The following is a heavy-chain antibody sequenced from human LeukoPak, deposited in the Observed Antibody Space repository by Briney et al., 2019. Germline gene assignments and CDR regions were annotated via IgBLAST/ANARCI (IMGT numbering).Heavy chain of an antibody. V-gene: IGHV3-7*01. CDR2: IKQDGSEK. CDR3: ARARYCSGTSCYFDY. Sequence: GGSLRLSCAASGFTFSNYWMSWVPQAPGKGLEWVANIKQDGSEKYYVDSVKGRFAISRDNAKNSLYLQMNSLRAEDLAVYYCARARYCSGTSCYFDYWGQGTLVTVSS. J-gene: IGHJ4*02. D-gene: IGHD2-15*01. CDR1: GFTFSNYW.